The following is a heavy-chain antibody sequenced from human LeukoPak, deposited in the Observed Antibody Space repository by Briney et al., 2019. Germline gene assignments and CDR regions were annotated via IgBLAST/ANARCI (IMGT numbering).Heavy chain of an antibody. Sequence: PGGSLRLSCAASGFTFSTYAMIWVRQAPGKRLEWGSGISGSGSSTYSADSVKGRILISRDNSNNTLYLQMHGLRAEDTAVYYCAKARDFDFWSGYSNWFDPWGQGTLVTVSS. CDR3: AKARDFDFWSGYSNWFDP. J-gene: IGHJ5*02. CDR1: GFTFSTYA. D-gene: IGHD3-3*01. CDR2: ISGSGSST. V-gene: IGHV3-23*01.